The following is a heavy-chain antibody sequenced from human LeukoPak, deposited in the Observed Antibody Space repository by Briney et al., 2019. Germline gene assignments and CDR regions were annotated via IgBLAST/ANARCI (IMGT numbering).Heavy chain of an antibody. D-gene: IGHD3-22*01. J-gene: IGHJ4*02. CDR2: ISYDGSNK. CDR3: ARVNDDSSGYYFDY. CDR1: GFTFSSYG. Sequence: GGSLRLSCAASGFTFSSYGMRWVRQAPGKGLEWVAVISYDGSNKYYADSVKGRFTISRDNSKNTLYLQMNSLRAEDTAVYYCARVNDDSSGYYFDYWGQGTLVTVSS. V-gene: IGHV3-30*03.